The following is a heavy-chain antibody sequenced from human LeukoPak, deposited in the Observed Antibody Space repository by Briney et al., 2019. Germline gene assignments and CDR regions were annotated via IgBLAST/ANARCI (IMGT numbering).Heavy chain of an antibody. J-gene: IGHJ4*02. Sequence: SQTLSPTCTVSGGSISSGDYYWSWIRQPPGKGLEWIGHIYYSGSTYYNPSLKSRVTISVDTSKNQFSLKLSSVTAADTAVYYCARAFEGYDSSGYYFFDYWGQGTLVTVSS. CDR2: IYYSGST. CDR1: GGSISSGDYY. V-gene: IGHV4-30-4*08. CDR3: ARAFEGYDSSGYYFFDY. D-gene: IGHD3-22*01.